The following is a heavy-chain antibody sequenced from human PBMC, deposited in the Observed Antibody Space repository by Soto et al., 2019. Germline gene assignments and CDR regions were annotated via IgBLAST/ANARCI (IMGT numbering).Heavy chain of an antibody. CDR3: ARQERSGSSPDAFDI. D-gene: IGHD6-13*01. V-gene: IGHV4-59*08. CDR1: GGSISSYY. Sequence: QVQLQESGPGLVKPSETLSLTCTVSGGSISSYYWSWIRQPPGKGLEWIGYIYYSGSTNYNPSLKSRVTISVDTSKNQFSLKLSSVTAADTAVYYCARQERSGSSPDAFDIWGQGTMVTVSS. CDR2: IYYSGST. J-gene: IGHJ3*02.